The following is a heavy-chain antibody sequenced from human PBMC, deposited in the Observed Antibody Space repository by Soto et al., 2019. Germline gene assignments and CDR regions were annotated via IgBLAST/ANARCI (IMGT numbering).Heavy chain of an antibody. CDR2: VSPENKNA. CDR3: EVTTGY. CDR1: GYTFTEYD. D-gene: IGHD1-1*01. Sequence: QVQVIQSRAEVQKPGASVKVYCKTSGYTFTEYDINWVRQAPGQGPEYMGWVSPENKNAGYAPQFRGRVSMTTDTTISTAYLEVTNLTYEDTAVYYCEVTTGYWGQGTMVTVSS. J-gene: IGHJ4*02. V-gene: IGHV1-8*01.